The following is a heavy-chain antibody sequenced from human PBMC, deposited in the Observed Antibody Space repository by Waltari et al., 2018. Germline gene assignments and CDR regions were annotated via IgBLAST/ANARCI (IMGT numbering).Heavy chain of an antibody. D-gene: IGHD1-26*01. CDR1: GGTFSSYT. J-gene: IGHJ4*02. Sequence: QVQLVQSGAEVKKPGSSVKVSCKASGGTFSSYTISWVRQAPGQGLEWMGRIIPILGIANYAQKVQGRVTITADKSTSTAYMELSSLRSEDTAVYYCARSDESYSTLLRWGQGTLVTVSS. CDR3: ARSDESYSTLLR. CDR2: IIPILGIA. V-gene: IGHV1-69*02.